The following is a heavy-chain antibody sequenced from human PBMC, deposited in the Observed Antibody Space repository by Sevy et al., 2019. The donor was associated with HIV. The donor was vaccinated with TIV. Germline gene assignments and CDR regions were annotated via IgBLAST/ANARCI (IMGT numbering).Heavy chain of an antibody. V-gene: IGHV3-21*01. CDR1: GFTFSSYS. CDR3: ARDSFDAFDI. CDR2: ISSSSSYI. Sequence: GGSLRLSCAASGFTFSSYSMNWVRQAPGKGLEWVSSISSSSSYIYYADSVKGRFTISGDNAKNSLYLQMNSVRAEDTAVYYCARDSFDAFDIWGQGTMVTVSS. J-gene: IGHJ3*02.